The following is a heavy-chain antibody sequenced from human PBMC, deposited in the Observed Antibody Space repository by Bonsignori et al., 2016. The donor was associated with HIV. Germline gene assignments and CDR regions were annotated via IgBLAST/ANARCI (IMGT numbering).Heavy chain of an antibody. Sequence: WIRQPPGKGLEWVANIKQDGSEKYYVDSVKGRFTISRDNAKNSLYLQMNSLRAEDTAVYYCARVLTAYRPYRYCSSTSCYTPRYYFDYWGQGTLVTVSS. D-gene: IGHD2-2*02. CDR3: ARVLTAYRPYRYCSSTSCYTPRYYFDY. V-gene: IGHV3-7*01. J-gene: IGHJ4*02. CDR2: IKQDGSEK.